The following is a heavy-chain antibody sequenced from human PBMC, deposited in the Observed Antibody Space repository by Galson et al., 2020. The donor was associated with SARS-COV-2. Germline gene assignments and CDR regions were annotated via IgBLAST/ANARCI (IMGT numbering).Heavy chain of an antibody. V-gene: IGHV1-18*04. Sequence: ASVKVSCKASGYTFTSYGISWVRQAPGQGLEWMGWISAYNGNTNYAQKLQGRVTMTTDTSTSTAYMELRSLRSDDTAVYCCARDGIFGAEYSGGGDEYAFEIWGQGTMVTVCS. CDR1: GYTFTSYG. CDR2: ISAYNGNT. J-gene: IGHJ3*02. CDR3: ARDGIFGAEYSGGGDEYAFEI. D-gene: IGHD6-19*01.